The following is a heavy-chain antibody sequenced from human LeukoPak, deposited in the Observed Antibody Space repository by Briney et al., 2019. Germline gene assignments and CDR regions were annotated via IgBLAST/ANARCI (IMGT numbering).Heavy chain of an antibody. CDR3: ARAPYGDYYFDY. J-gene: IGHJ4*02. CDR1: GFTFTTYD. CDR2: ISSSSSYI. V-gene: IGHV3-21*01. D-gene: IGHD4-17*01. Sequence: PGGSLRLSCAASGFTFTTYDMHWVRQATGKGLEWVSSISSSSSYIYYADSVKGRFTISRDNAKNSLYLQMNSLRAEDTAVYYCARAPYGDYYFDYWGQGTLVTVSS.